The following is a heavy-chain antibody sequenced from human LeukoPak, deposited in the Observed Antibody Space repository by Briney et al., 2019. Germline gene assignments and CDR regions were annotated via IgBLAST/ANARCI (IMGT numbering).Heavy chain of an antibody. Sequence: SETLSLTCGVYGGSFTGYYWSWIRQPPVKGLEWIGEVSQTGSGITNYKPSFKSRVTISADTSKSQFDLELDSVTAADTAIYYCARVPLYWQDPFDFWGQGTLVTVSS. CDR2: VSQTGSGIT. V-gene: IGHV4-34*01. CDR3: ARVPLYWQDPFDF. J-gene: IGHJ4*02. D-gene: IGHD2-8*02. CDR1: GGSFTGYY.